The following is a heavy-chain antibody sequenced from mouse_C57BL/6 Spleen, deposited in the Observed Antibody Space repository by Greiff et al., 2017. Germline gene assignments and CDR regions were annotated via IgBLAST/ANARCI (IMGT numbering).Heavy chain of an antibody. J-gene: IGHJ2*01. CDR2: ISYSGST. CDR1: GYSITSGYD. D-gene: IGHD1-1*01. CDR3: ARGGTEVAPLFDY. V-gene: IGHV3-1*01. Sequence: ESGPGMVKPSQSLSLTCTVTGYSITSGYDWHWIRHFPGNKLEWMGYISYSGSTNYNPSLKSRISITHDTSKNHFFLKWSSVTTEDTATYYCARGGTEVAPLFDYWGQGTTLTVSS.